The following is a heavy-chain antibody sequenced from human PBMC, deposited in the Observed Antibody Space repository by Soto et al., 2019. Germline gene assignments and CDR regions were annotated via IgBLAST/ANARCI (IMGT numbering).Heavy chain of an antibody. CDR2: ISAYNGNT. J-gene: IGHJ6*02. CDR1: RDAFTSYG. D-gene: IGHD5-18*01. CDR3: ARDRMDTAMVTLYYYYGMDV. V-gene: IGHV1-18*04. Sequence: GASVKVCCKASRDAFTSYGISWVRQAPGQGLEWMGWISAYNGNTNYAQKLQGRVTMTTDTSTSTAYMELRSLRSDDTAVYYCARDRMDTAMVTLYYYYGMDVWGQGTTVTVSS.